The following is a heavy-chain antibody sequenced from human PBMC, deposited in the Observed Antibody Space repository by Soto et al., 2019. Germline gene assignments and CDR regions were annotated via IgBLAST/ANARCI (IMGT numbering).Heavy chain of an antibody. CDR3: AKDRITMIVVAQFDAFDI. Sequence: EVQLLESGGGLVQPGGSLRLSCAASGFTFSSYAMSWVRQAPGKGLEWVSGISGSGGSTYYADFEKGRFTISRENSKNTLYMQMNSLRAEDTAVYYCAKDRITMIVVAQFDAFDIWGQGTMVTVSS. V-gene: IGHV3-23*01. CDR1: GFTFSSYA. J-gene: IGHJ3*02. CDR2: ISGSGGST. D-gene: IGHD3-22*01.